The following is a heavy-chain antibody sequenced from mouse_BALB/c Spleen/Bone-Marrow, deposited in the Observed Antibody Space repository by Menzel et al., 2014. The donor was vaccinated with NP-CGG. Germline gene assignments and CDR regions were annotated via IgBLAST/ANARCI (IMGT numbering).Heavy chain of an antibody. CDR3: ARERDYGDYFDY. Sequence: EVKLMESGPELVKPGASVKMSCKASGYTFTRYVIHWVRRKPGQGLDWIGYINPYNEGSKYNEKFKGEATLTSDKSSHTAYMELSSLTSDDSAVYYCARERDYGDYFDYWGQGTTLTVSS. CDR1: GYTFTRYV. D-gene: IGHD1-1*01. CDR2: INPYNEGS. J-gene: IGHJ2*01. V-gene: IGHV1-14*01.